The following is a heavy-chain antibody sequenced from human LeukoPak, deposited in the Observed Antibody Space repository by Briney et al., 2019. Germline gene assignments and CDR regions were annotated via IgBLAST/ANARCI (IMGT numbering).Heavy chain of an antibody. CDR2: ISGSGGST. D-gene: IGHD3-10*01. Sequence: GGSLRLSCAASGITFITSAMSWVRQAPGKGLEWVAAISGSGGSTYYADSVKGRFTISRDNSKNTLHLQMNSLRVEDTAVYYCAKLLRGTVVPYYDYWGQGTLVTVSS. V-gene: IGHV3-23*01. J-gene: IGHJ4*02. CDR1: GITFITSA. CDR3: AKLLRGTVVPYYDY.